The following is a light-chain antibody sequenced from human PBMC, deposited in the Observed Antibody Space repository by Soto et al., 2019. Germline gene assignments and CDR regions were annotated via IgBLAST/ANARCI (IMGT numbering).Light chain of an antibody. V-gene: IGKV3-11*01. Sequence: EIVLTQSPATLSLSPGERATLSCRASQSVSSYLAWYQQKPGQAPRLLIYDTSKRATGIPARFSGSGSGTDXTXXXXXXXPXDFAVYXXXXXTNWPRSFTFGPGTKVDIK. CDR1: QSVSSY. J-gene: IGKJ3*01. CDR2: DTS. CDR3: XXXTNWPRSFT.